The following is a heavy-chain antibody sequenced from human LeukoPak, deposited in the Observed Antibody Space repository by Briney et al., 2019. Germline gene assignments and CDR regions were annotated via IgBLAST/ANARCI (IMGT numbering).Heavy chain of an antibody. V-gene: IGHV3-23*01. CDR2: ISNDASVT. D-gene: IGHD6-13*01. Sequence: PGGSLRLSCAGSGFTFRFYAMTWVRQAPGKGLEWVSGISNDASVTCAADSVKGRFNISRDDSKNTVYLQQNSLRVEDTAVYYCAKAYSSSLYGDAFHIWGQGTVVTVSP. CDR1: GFTFRFYA. J-gene: IGHJ3*02. CDR3: AKAYSSSLYGDAFHI.